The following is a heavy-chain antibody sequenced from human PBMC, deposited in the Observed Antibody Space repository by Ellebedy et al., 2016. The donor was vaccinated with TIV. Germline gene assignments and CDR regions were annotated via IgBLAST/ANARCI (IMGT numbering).Heavy chain of an antibody. CDR2: IYYSGSS. CDR3: ARLPHY. Sequence: MPSETLSLTCTVSGGSISSYYWSWIRQPPGKGLEWIGYIYYSGSSNYNPSLESRVTISVDTSKNQFSLKVSSVTAADTAVYYCARLPHYWGQGTLVTVSS. V-gene: IGHV4-59*01. CDR1: GGSISSYY. J-gene: IGHJ4*02.